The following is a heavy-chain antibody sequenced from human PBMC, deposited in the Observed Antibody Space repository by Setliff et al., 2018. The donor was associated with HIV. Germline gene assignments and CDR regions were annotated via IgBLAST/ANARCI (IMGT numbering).Heavy chain of an antibody. J-gene: IGHJ3*02. D-gene: IGHD2-15*01. CDR3: AKEDRVVLGNDASDI. V-gene: IGHV3-9*01. CDR2: ISWNNFPI. CDR1: GFSFHDYA. Sequence: GGSLRLSCAASGFSFHDYAIHWVRQVPGKGLEWVSGISWNNFPIGFADSVRGRFTVSRDNAKNSVYLQMDSLRPEDTAFYYCAKEDRVVLGNDASDIWGQGTMVTVSS.